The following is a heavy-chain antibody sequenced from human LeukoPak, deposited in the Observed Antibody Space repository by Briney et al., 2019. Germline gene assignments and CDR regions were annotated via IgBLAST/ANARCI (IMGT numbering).Heavy chain of an antibody. V-gene: IGHV3-30-3*01. D-gene: IGHD3-3*01. CDR3: AKRNDFWSGYYPDP. Sequence: GRSLRLSCAASGFTFSSYAMHWVRQAPGKGLEWVAVISYDGSNKYYADSVKGRFTISRDNSKNTLYLQMNSLRAEDTAVYYCAKRNDFWSGYYPDPWGQGTLVTVSS. J-gene: IGHJ5*02. CDR1: GFTFSSYA. CDR2: ISYDGSNK.